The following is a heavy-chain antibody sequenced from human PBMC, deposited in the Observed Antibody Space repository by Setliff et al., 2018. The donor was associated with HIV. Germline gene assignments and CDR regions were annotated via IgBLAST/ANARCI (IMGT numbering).Heavy chain of an antibody. CDR2: IFYSGHT. CDR1: GGSITRSSYY. D-gene: IGHD6-13*01. CDR3: ARGVAAAGL. V-gene: IGHV4-39*07. Sequence: SETLSLTCTVSGGSITRSSYYWAWIRQPPGKGLEWTGNIFYSGHTFYNPSLRSRVTISVDTSKNQFSLKLSSVTAADTAVYYCARGVAAAGLWGQGTLVTVSS. J-gene: IGHJ4*02.